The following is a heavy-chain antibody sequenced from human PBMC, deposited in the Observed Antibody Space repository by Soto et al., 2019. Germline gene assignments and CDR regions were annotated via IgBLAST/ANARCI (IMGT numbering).Heavy chain of an antibody. CDR2: VSTYNGNT. V-gene: IGHV1-18*04. Sequence: QVQLVQSEAEVKKPGASVKVSCKASGYTFTSYGVSWVRQAPGQGLEWVGWVSTYNGNTHYAQNFEGRVTLIADTSTTTSSMELRSLRSDVTAIYYCVRVNEGVFYDSRGYFDNWGQGTLVTVSS. D-gene: IGHD3-22*01. J-gene: IGHJ4*02. CDR3: VRVNEGVFYDSRGYFDN. CDR1: GYTFTSYG.